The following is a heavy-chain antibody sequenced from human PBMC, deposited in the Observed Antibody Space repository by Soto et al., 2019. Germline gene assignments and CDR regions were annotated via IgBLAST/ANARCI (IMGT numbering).Heavy chain of an antibody. CDR2: LYPGDSDI. CDR1: GYSFTSYW. CDR3: ARSNALNGPGGIDP. V-gene: IGHV5-51*01. J-gene: IGHJ5*02. D-gene: IGHD3-10*01. Sequence: GESLKISCKGSGYSFTSYWIGWVRQMPGKGLEWMGILYPGDSDIRYSPSFQGQVTISADKSINTAYLQWSSLKASDTAMYYCARSNALNGPGGIDPWGQGTLVTVSS.